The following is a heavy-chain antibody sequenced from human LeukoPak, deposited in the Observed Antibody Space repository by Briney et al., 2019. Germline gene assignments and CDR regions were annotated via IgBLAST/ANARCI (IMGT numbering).Heavy chain of an antibody. Sequence: SETLSLTCDVFGGSFTDYYLTWIRQPPGTGLEWIGEINHSGSTNYNPSLKSRLTISVVTSKNQFSLKLSSVTAADTAVYYCARDRGTWNDDGFDYWGQGTLVTVSS. CDR3: ARDRGTWNDDGFDY. CDR2: INHSGST. CDR1: GGSFTDYY. D-gene: IGHD1-1*01. J-gene: IGHJ4*02. V-gene: IGHV4-34*01.